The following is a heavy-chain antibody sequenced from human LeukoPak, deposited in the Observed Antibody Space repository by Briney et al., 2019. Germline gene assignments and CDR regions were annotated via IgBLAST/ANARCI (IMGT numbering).Heavy chain of an antibody. D-gene: IGHD5-18*01. CDR1: GGSISSGGYS. CDR2: IYYSGST. CDR3: ARDGDSYTVDY. Sequence: SETLSLTCTVSGGSISSGGYSWSWIRKHPGKGLEWIGSIYYSGSTYYNPSLKSRVTISVDTSKNQCSLKLSSVTAADTAVYYCARDGDSYTVDYWGQGTLVTVSS. V-gene: IGHV4-31*03. J-gene: IGHJ4*02.